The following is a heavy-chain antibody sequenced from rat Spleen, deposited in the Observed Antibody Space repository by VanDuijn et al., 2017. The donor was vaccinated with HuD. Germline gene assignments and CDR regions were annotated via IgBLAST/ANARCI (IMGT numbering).Heavy chain of an antibody. V-gene: IGHV5-22*01. D-gene: IGHD1-12*02. Sequence: EVQLVESGGGLVQPGRSMKLSCAASGFTFSDYYMAWVRQAPKKGLEWVASISYEGSSTYYGDSVKGRFTISRDNAKSTLYLQMNSLRSEDTATYYCTRDRHYDGSYPRDYWGQGVMVTVSS. CDR1: GFTFSDYY. CDR2: ISYEGSST. CDR3: TRDRHYDGSYPRDY. J-gene: IGHJ2*01.